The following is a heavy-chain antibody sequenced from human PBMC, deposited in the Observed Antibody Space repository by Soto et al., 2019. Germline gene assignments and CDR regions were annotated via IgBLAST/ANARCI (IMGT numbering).Heavy chain of an antibody. D-gene: IGHD2-15*01. CDR1: GGSISSYY. CDR3: ARARVLGRPNNRFGP. V-gene: IGHV4-59*01. Sequence: SETLSLTCTVSGGSISSYYWSWIRQPPGKGLEWIGYIYYSGSTNYNPSLKSRVTISVDTSKNQFSLKLSSVTAADTAVYYCARARVLGRPNNRFGPWGKVTLVTFSS. CDR2: IYYSGST. J-gene: IGHJ5*02.